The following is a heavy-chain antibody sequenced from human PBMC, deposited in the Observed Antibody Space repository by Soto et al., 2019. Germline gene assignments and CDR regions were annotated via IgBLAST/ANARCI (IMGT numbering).Heavy chain of an antibody. CDR1: GFTFSSYA. J-gene: IGHJ4*02. CDR3: AKDWQHEYSSSWYEELFDY. CDR2: ISGSGGST. Sequence: PGGSLRLSCAASGFTFSSYAMSWVRQAPGKGLEWVSAISGSGGSTYYADSVKGRFTISRDNSKNTLYLQMNSLRAEDTAVYYCAKDWQHEYSSSWYEELFDYWGQGTLVTVSS. V-gene: IGHV3-23*01. D-gene: IGHD6-13*01.